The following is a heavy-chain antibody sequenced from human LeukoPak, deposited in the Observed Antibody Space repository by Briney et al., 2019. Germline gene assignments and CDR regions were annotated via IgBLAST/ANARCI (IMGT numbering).Heavy chain of an antibody. J-gene: IGHJ6*03. V-gene: IGHV4-59*01. CDR2: IHYSGGT. Sequence: SETLSLTCTVSGGSINSYYWSWIRQPPGKGLQWIGCIHYSGGTNYNPSLKSRVTISVDTSKNQFSLKLSSVTAADTAVYYCARLTAYYYMDVWGKGTTVTVSS. CDR1: GGSINSYY. D-gene: IGHD5-18*01. CDR3: ARLTAYYYMDV.